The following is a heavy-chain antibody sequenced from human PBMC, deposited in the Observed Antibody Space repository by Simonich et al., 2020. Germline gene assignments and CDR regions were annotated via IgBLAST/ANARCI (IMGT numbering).Heavy chain of an antibody. J-gene: IGHJ3*02. Sequence: QVQLVQSGAEVKKPGASVKVSCKASGYTFTGYTMHWVRQAPGQGLEWRGWINPSSGGTTSAQKFQGRVTRTRDTSISTASMELSRLRSDDTAVYYCARVRFEAFDIWGQGTMVTVSS. CDR2: INPSSGGT. CDR1: GYTFTGYT. V-gene: IGHV1-2*02. CDR3: ARVRFEAFDI.